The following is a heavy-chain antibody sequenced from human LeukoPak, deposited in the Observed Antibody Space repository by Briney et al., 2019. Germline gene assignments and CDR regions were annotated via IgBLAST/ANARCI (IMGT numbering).Heavy chain of an antibody. CDR1: GGTFSSYA. D-gene: IGHD1-26*01. V-gene: IGHV1-69*13. CDR2: IIPIFGTA. J-gene: IGHJ6*03. Sequence: SVKVSCKASGGTFSSYAISWVRQAPGQGLEWMGGIIPIFGTANYAQKFQGRVTITADESTSTAYMELSSLRSEDTAVYYCARVGEQGYYYHYMDVWGKGTTVTISS. CDR3: ARVGEQGYYYHYMDV.